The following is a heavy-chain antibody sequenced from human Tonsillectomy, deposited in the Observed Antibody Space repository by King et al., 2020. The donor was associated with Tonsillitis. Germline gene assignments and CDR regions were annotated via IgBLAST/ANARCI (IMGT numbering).Heavy chain of an antibody. CDR3: AKDRGSGSYYYFDY. CDR1: GFTVGSYY. CDR2: IYSGGST. V-gene: IGHV3-53*01. J-gene: IGHJ4*02. D-gene: IGHD1-26*01. Sequence: VQLVESGGGLVQPGGSLRLSCAASGFTVGSYYMSWVRQAPGEGLEWVSVIYSGGSTYYTDFVKGRFTISRDNSKNTLYLQMNSLRAEDTAVYYCAKDRGSGSYYYFDYWGQGTLVTVSS.